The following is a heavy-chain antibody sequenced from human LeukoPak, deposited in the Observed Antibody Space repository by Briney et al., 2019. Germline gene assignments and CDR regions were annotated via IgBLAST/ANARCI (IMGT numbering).Heavy chain of an antibody. CDR1: GGSFSGYY. CDR2: INHSGST. V-gene: IGHV4-34*01. CDR3: ARFRSGYYYYDMDV. Sequence: SETLSLTCAVYGGSFSGYYWSWIRQPPGKGLEWIGEINHSGSTNYNPSLKSRVTISVDTSKNQFSLKLSSVTAADTAVYYCARFRSGYYYYDMDVWGQGTTVTVSS. J-gene: IGHJ6*02. D-gene: IGHD3-3*01.